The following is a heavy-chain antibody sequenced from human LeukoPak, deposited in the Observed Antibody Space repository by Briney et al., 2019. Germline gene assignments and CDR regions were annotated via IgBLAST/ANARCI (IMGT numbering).Heavy chain of an antibody. V-gene: IGHV3-30*02. J-gene: IGHJ4*02. Sequence: GGSLRLSCAASGFTFSSYGMHWVRQAPGKGLEWVAFIRYDGSNKYYADSVKGRFTISRDNSKNTLYLQMNSLRAEDTAVYYCAKDRLFDYYDSSGPFDYWGQGTLVTVSS. CDR3: AKDRLFDYYDSSGPFDY. CDR2: IRYDGSNK. D-gene: IGHD3-22*01. CDR1: GFTFSSYG.